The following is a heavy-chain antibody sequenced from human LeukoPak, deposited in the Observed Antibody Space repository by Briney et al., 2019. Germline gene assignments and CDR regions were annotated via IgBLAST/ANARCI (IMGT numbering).Heavy chain of an antibody. Sequence: PGGSLRLSCAASGFTFSSCAMSWVRQAPGKGLEWVSAFTGSSGRTYYADSVEGRFTISRDNSKNTLSLQMNSLRAEDTAVYYCAKRGHYDSSNSYAPFDHWGQGTLVTVSS. D-gene: IGHD3-22*01. J-gene: IGHJ4*02. CDR1: GFTFSSCA. CDR3: AKRGHYDSSNSYAPFDH. CDR2: FTGSSGRT. V-gene: IGHV3-23*01.